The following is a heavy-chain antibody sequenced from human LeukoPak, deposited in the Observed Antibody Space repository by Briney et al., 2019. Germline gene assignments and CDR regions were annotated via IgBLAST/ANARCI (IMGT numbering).Heavy chain of an antibody. CDR3: ARDPPGSGVNADY. V-gene: IGHV4-4*02. CDR1: GGSIGDGYW. CDR2: IYPSGTT. Sequence: SETLSLTCAVSGGSIGDGYWWTWVRQPPGKGLEWIGEIYPSGTTNYNPSLKGRVSMSLDKSKNQFSLNLNSLTAADTAVYYCARDPPGSGVNADYWGQGTLVTVSS. D-gene: IGHD3-10*01. J-gene: IGHJ4*02.